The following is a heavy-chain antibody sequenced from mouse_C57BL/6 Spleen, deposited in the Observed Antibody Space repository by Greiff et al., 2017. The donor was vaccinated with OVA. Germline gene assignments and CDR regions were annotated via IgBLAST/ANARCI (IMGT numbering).Heavy chain of an antibody. D-gene: IGHD1-1*01. CDR1: GYTFTDYY. V-gene: IGHV1-19*01. CDR2: INPYNGGT. CDR3: ARRGVITTVVARYFDV. J-gene: IGHJ1*03. Sequence: EVKLMESGPVLVKPGASVKMSCKASGYTFTDYYMNWVKQSHGKSLEWIGVINPYNGGTSYNQKFKGTATLTVDKSSSTAYMELNSLTSEDSAVYYCARRGVITTVVARYFDVWGTGTTVTVSS.